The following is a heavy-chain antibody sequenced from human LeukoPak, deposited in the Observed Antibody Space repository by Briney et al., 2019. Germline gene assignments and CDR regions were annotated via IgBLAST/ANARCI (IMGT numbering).Heavy chain of an antibody. Sequence: GGSLRLSCAASGFTFSDYYMSWMRQAPGKGLEWVSDVSGRGDGKFYADSVKGRFTISRDNVKKSLYLQVSSLRAEDTAVYYCARRAYSNHFFDYWGQGTLVTVS. CDR3: ARRAYSNHFFDY. CDR1: GFTFSDYY. V-gene: IGHV3-11*01. CDR2: VSGRGDGK. D-gene: IGHD4-11*01. J-gene: IGHJ4*02.